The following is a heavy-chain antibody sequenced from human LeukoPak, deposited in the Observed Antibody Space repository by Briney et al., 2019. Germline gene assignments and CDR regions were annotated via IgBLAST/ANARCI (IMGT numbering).Heavy chain of an antibody. CDR2: IYTSGST. CDR1: GDSIRSYY. Sequence: SETLSLTCTVAGDSIRSYYWSWIRQPAGKGLEWIGRIYTSGSTNYNPSLKSRVTMSVDTSKNQFSLKLSSVTAADTAVYFCARVGQFWLVDRDYWGQGTLVTVSS. V-gene: IGHV4-4*07. D-gene: IGHD3-9*01. J-gene: IGHJ4*02. CDR3: ARVGQFWLVDRDY.